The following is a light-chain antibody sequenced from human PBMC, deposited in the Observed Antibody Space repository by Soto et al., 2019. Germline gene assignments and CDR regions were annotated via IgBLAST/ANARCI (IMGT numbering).Light chain of an antibody. J-gene: IGKJ4*01. CDR1: QSVLYSSNNKNY. Sequence: DIVMTQSPDSLAVSLGERATINCKSSQSVLYSSNNKNYLAWYQQKPGQPPKLLIYWASTRESGVPDRFSGSGSGTDFTLTINSLQAEDVAVYYCHQYYSAPLTLGGGTKVEIK. V-gene: IGKV4-1*01. CDR2: WAS. CDR3: HQYYSAPLT.